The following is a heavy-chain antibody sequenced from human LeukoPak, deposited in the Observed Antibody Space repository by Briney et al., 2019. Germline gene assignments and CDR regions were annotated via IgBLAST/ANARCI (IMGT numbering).Heavy chain of an antibody. CDR2: IYYSGST. Sequence: SETLSLTCTVSGGSISSSSYYWGWIRQPPGKGLEWIGSIYYSGSTYYNPSLKNRVTISVDTSKNQFSLKLSSVTAADTAVYYCARERGAYGSGSYPFDYWGQGTLVTVSS. J-gene: IGHJ4*02. V-gene: IGHV4-39*07. CDR1: GGSISSSSYY. CDR3: ARERGAYGSGSYPFDY. D-gene: IGHD3-10*01.